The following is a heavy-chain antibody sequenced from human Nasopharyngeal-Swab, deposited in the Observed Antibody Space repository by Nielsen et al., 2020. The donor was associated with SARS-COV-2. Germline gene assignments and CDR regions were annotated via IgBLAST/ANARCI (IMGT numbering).Heavy chain of an antibody. CDR1: GGSVSSGSYY. D-gene: IGHD3-10*01. CDR2: IYYSGST. J-gene: IGHJ6*02. Sequence: SETLSLTCTVSGGSVSSGSYYWSWIRQPPGKGLEWIGYIYYSGSTNYNPSLKSRVTISVDTSKNQFSLKLSSVTAADTAVYYCARVHYGSGSPSMDVWGQGTTVTVSS. V-gene: IGHV4-61*01. CDR3: ARVHYGSGSPSMDV.